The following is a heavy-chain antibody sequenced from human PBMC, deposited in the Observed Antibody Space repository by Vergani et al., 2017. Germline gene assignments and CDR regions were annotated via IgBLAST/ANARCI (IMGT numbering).Heavy chain of an antibody. CDR1: GYSISSGYY. D-gene: IGHD4-23*01. J-gene: IGHJ4*02. CDR3: ARITVVSFDY. V-gene: IGHV4-38-2*01. CDR2: IYHSGST. Sequence: QVQLQESGPGLVKPSETLSLTCAVPGYSISSGYYWGWIRQPPGKGLEWIGSIYHSGSTYYNPSLKSRVTISVETSKNQFSLKLSSVTAADTAVYYCARITVVSFDYWGQGTLVTVSS.